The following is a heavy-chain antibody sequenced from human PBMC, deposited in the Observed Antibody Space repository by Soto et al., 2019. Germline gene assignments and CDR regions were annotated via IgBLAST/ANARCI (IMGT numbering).Heavy chain of an antibody. CDR2: IYHSGST. J-gene: IGHJ6*02. Sequence: SETLSLTCAVSGYSISSGYYWGWIRQPPGKGLEWIGSIYHSGSTYYNPSLKSRVTISVDTSKNQFSLKLSSVTAADTAVYYCARDHPTISWSVGLDVWGQGTTVTVSS. CDR1: GYSISSGYY. D-gene: IGHD3-9*01. V-gene: IGHV4-38-2*02. CDR3: ARDHPTISWSVGLDV.